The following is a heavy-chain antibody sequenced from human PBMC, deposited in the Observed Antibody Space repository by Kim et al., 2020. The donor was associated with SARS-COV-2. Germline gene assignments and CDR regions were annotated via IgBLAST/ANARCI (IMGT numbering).Heavy chain of an antibody. Sequence: DSVKGRLTVARDNSKSTLYLQMNSLRAEDTAVYYCAKDLSDYGDYVVRSLWGQGTLVTVSS. D-gene: IGHD4-17*01. CDR3: AKDLSDYGDYVVRSL. J-gene: IGHJ4*02. V-gene: IGHV3-23*01.